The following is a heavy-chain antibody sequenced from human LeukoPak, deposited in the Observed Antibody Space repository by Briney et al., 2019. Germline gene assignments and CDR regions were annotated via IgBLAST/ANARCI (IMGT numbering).Heavy chain of an antibody. CDR1: GFTFSDYY. CDR2: ISSSGSTI. CDR3: ARVFRAAADFDY. J-gene: IGHJ4*02. D-gene: IGHD6-13*01. V-gene: IGHV3-11*04. Sequence: PGGSLRLSCAASGFTFSDYYMSWIRQAPGKGLEWVSYISSSGSTIYYADSVKGRFTTSRDNAKNSLYLQMNSLRAEDTAVYYCARVFRAAADFDYWGQGTLVTVSS.